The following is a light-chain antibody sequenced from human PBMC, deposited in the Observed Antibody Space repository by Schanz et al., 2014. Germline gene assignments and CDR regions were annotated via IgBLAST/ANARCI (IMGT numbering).Light chain of an antibody. V-gene: IGLV2-14*01. CDR3: QSYDSSLSGVV. CDR2: DVS. CDR1: SSDVGGYNY. J-gene: IGLJ2*01. Sequence: QSALTQPASVSGSPGQSITISCTGTSSDVGGYNYVSWYQQHPGKAPKVMIYDVSNRPSGVSNRFSGSKSGTSASLAITGLQAEDEADYYCQSYDSSLSGVVFGGGTKLTVL.